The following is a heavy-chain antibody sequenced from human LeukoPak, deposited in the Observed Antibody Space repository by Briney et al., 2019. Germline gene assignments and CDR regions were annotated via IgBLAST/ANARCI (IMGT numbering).Heavy chain of an antibody. D-gene: IGHD3-3*01. CDR3: ARDLGLSGYKWYFDL. Sequence: SETLSLTCTVSGGSISSYYWSWIRQPPGKGLEWIGYIYYSGSTNCNPSLKSRVTISVDTSKNQLSLKLSSVTAADTAVYYCARDLGLSGYKWYFDLWGRGTLVTVSS. CDR1: GGSISSYY. CDR2: IYYSGST. V-gene: IGHV4-59*01. J-gene: IGHJ2*01.